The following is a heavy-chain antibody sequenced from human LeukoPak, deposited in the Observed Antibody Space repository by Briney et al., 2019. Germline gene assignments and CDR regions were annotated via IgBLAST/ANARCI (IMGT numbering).Heavy chain of an antibody. V-gene: IGHV3-23*01. Sequence: PGGSLRLSCAASGFTFSSYAMSWVRQAPGKGLEWVSAISGSGGSTYYADSVKGRFTISGDNSKNTLYLQMNSLRAEDTAVYYCAKTYYYGSGSYRISDYWGQGTLVTVSS. CDR2: ISGSGGST. CDR3: AKTYYYGSGSYRISDY. D-gene: IGHD3-10*01. CDR1: GFTFSSYA. J-gene: IGHJ4*02.